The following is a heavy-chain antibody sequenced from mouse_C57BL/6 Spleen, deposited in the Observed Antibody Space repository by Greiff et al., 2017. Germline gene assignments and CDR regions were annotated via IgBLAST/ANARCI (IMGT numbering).Heavy chain of an antibody. CDR1: GFTFSSYA. Sequence: EVKLMESGGGLVKPGGSLKLSCAASGFTFSSYAMSWVRQTPEKRLEWVATISDGGSYTYYPDNVKGRFTISRDNAKNNLYLQMSHLKSEDTAMYYCARGNDLAGFAYWGQGTLVTVSA. V-gene: IGHV5-4*03. J-gene: IGHJ3*01. D-gene: IGHD2-4*01. CDR3: ARGNDLAGFAY. CDR2: ISDGGSYT.